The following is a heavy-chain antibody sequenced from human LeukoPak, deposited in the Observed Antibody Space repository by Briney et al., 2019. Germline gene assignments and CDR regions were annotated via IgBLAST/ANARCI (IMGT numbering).Heavy chain of an antibody. D-gene: IGHD2-15*01. CDR2: INPSGGST. V-gene: IGHV1-46*01. Sequence: GASVKVSCKASGYTFTSYYMQWVRQAPGQGLEWMGIINPSGGSTSYAQKFQGRVTMTRDMSTSTVYMELSSLRSEDTAVYYCARAYCSGGSCRDWFDPWGQGTLATVSS. CDR3: ARAYCSGGSCRDWFDP. J-gene: IGHJ5*02. CDR1: GYTFTSYY.